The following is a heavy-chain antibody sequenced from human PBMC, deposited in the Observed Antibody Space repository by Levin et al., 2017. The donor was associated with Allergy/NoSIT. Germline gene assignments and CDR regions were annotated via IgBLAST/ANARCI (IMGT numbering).Heavy chain of an antibody. CDR3: AKGRDYCSGGSCLNWFDP. CDR2: ISWNSGSI. V-gene: IGHV3-9*01. J-gene: IGHJ5*02. Sequence: PGGSLRLSCAASGFTFDDYAMHWVRQAPGKGLEWVSGISWNSGSIDYADSVKGRFTISRDNAKNSLYLQMNSLRAEDTALYYCAKGRDYCSGGSCLNWFDPWGQGTLATVSS. D-gene: IGHD2-15*01. CDR1: GFTFDDYA.